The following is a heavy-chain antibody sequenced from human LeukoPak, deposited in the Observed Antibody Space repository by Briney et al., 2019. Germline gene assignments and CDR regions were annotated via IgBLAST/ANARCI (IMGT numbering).Heavy chain of an antibody. D-gene: IGHD2-15*01. CDR2: INPNSGGT. J-gene: IGHJ4*02. Sequence: ASVKVSCKASGYTFTGYYMHWVRQAPGQGLEWMGWINPNSGGTNYAQKFQGRVTMTRDTSISTAYMELSRLRSDDTAVYYCARDPLYCSGGSCYAIDYWGQGTLVTVSS. V-gene: IGHV1-2*02. CDR1: GYTFTGYY. CDR3: ARDPLYCSGGSCYAIDY.